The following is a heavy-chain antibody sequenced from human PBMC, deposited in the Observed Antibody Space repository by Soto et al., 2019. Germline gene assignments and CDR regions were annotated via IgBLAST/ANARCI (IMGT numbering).Heavy chain of an antibody. V-gene: IGHV1-24*01. CDR1: GYTLTELS. J-gene: IGHJ6*02. CDR3: ATNLELPPAPSVNYYYYGMDV. D-gene: IGHD1-7*01. Sequence: ASVKASCKVSGYTLTELSMHWVRQAPGKGLEWMGGFDPEDGETIYAQKFQGRVTMTEDTSTDTAYMELSSLRSEDTAVYYCATNLELPPAPSVNYYYYGMDVWGQGTTVTVSS. CDR2: FDPEDGET.